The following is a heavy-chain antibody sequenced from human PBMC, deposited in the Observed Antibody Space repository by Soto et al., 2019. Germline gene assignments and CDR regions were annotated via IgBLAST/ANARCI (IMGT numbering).Heavy chain of an antibody. CDR1: GYTFTSYA. Sequence: QVQLVQSGAEVKKPGASVKVSCKASGYTFTSYAMHWVRQAPGQRLEWMGWINAGNGNTKYSQKFQGRVTITRDTSASTAYMEVSSLRSEATALYFWARGHNPDKFDYWGQGTLVTVSS. CDR2: INAGNGNT. CDR3: ARGHNPDKFDY. V-gene: IGHV1-3*01. D-gene: IGHD1-20*01. J-gene: IGHJ4*02.